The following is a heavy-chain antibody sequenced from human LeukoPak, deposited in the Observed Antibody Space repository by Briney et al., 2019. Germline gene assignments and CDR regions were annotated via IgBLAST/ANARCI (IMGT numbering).Heavy chain of an antibody. D-gene: IGHD4-17*01. Sequence: TLSLTCAVSGGSISSGDFSWSWIRQPPGKGLEWIGYIYHSGSTYYNPSLKSRVTISVDRSKSQFSLKLSSVTAADTAVYFCARVRGYGDYDNWFDPWGQGTLVTVSS. CDR1: GGSISSGDFS. CDR2: IYHSGST. J-gene: IGHJ5*02. V-gene: IGHV4-30-2*01. CDR3: ARVRGYGDYDNWFDP.